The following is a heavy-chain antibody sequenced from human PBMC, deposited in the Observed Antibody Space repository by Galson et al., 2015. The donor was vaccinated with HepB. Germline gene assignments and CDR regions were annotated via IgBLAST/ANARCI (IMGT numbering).Heavy chain of an antibody. CDR3: ARVYRDIVVVPGATSLGYYYYMDV. J-gene: IGHJ6*04. CDR1: GGTTSGYY. CDR2: MYYSGST. D-gene: IGHD2-2*01. V-gene: IGHV4-59*01. Sequence: SETLSLTCIVSGGTTSGYYWGWIRQPPGKGLEWIGYMYYSGSTNYNPSLKSRVTISVDTPNNQVSLKLSSVTAADTAVYYCARVYRDIVVVPGATSLGYYYYMDVWGKGTTVTVSS.